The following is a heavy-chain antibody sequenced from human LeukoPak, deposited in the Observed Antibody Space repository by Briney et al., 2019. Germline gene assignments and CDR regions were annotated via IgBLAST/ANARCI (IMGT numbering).Heavy chain of an antibody. V-gene: IGHV1-69*13. CDR3: ARCEYSYGCYFDY. J-gene: IGHJ4*02. Sequence: ASAKVSCKASGGTFSSYAISWVRQAPGQGLEWMGGIIPIFGTANYAQKFQGRVTITADESTSTAYMELSSLRSEDTAVYYCARCEYSYGCYFDYWGQGTLVTVSS. CDR1: GGTFSSYA. CDR2: IIPIFGTA. D-gene: IGHD5-18*01.